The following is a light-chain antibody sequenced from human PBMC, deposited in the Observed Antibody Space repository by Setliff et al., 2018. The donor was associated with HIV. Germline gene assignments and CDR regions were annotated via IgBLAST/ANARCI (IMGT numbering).Light chain of an antibody. J-gene: IGLJ1*01. CDR1: STNIGASYG. CDR2: DNT. V-gene: IGLV1-40*01. CDR3: QSYDIRLSSYV. Sequence: QSALAQPPLVSGAPGQRVTISCTGSSTNIGASYGVHWYQQFPGTAPKLLIYDNTNRPSGVPDRFSGSKSGTSASLAITGLQAEDEADYYCQSYDIRLSSYVFGAGTKVTVL.